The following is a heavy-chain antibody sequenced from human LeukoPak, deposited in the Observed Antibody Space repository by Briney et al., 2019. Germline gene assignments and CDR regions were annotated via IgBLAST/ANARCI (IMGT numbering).Heavy chain of an antibody. Sequence: SETLSLTCTVSGGSVSSGSYYWSWIRQPPGKGLEWIGYIYYSGSTNYNPSLKSRVTISVDTSKNQFSLKLSSVTAADTAVYYCARDHFYDFWSGYYTPNWFDPWGQGTLVTVSS. CDR1: GGSVSSGSYY. CDR2: IYYSGST. J-gene: IGHJ5*02. D-gene: IGHD3-3*01. CDR3: ARDHFYDFWSGYYTPNWFDP. V-gene: IGHV4-61*01.